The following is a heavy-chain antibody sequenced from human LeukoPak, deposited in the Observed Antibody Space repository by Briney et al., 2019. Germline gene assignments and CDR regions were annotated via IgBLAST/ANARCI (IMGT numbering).Heavy chain of an antibody. CDR3: ARDSGDGDYDY. J-gene: IGHJ4*02. V-gene: IGHV3-33*01. CDR2: IWYDGSNK. D-gene: IGHD4-17*01. CDR1: GFTFSSYG. Sequence: GGSLRLSCAASGFTFSSYGMHWVRQAPGKGLEWVAVIWYDGSNKYYADSVKGRFTISRDNSKNTLYLQMNGLRAEDTAVYFCARDSGDGDYDYWGQGTLVTVSS.